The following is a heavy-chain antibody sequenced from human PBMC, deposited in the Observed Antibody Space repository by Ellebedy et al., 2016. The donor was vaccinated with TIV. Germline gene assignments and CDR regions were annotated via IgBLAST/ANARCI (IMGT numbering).Heavy chain of an antibody. J-gene: IGHJ4*02. Sequence: GESLKISCAASGFTFSSYWMSWVRQAPGKGLEWVANIKQDGSEKYYVDSVKGRFTISRDNAKNSLYLQMNSLRAEDTAVYYCAAYGDSGSHWGQGTLVTVSS. D-gene: IGHD4-17*01. CDR2: IKQDGSEK. V-gene: IGHV3-7*01. CDR1: GFTFSSYW. CDR3: AAYGDSGSH.